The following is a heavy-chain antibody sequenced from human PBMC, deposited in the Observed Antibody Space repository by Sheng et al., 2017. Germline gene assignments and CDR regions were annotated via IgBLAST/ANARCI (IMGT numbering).Heavy chain of an antibody. V-gene: IGHV4-34*01. J-gene: IGHJ4*02. CDR2: INHSGST. CDR1: GGSFSGYY. D-gene: IGHD1-26*01. Sequence: QVQLQQWGAGLLKPSETLSLTCAVYGGSFSGYYWSWIRQPPGKGLEWIGEINHSGSTNYNPSLKSRVTISVDTSKNQFSLKLSSVTAADTAVYYCARGPYSGSYRALGYWGQGTLVTVSS. CDR3: ARGPYSGSYRALGY.